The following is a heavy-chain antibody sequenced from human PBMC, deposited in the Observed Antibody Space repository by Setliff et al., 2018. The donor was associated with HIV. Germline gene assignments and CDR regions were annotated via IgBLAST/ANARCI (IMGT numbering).Heavy chain of an antibody. D-gene: IGHD3-16*01. J-gene: IGHJ4*02. CDR1: GYTFTSYD. CDR2: MNPNSGNT. CDR3: ARGDMIAFGGVGPFDY. Sequence: GASVKVSCKASGYTFTSYDINWVRQATGQGLEWMGWMNPNSGNTGYAQKFQGRVTMTRNTSISTAYMELSSLRSEDTAVYYCARGDMIAFGGVGPFDYWGQGTLVTVSS. V-gene: IGHV1-8*02.